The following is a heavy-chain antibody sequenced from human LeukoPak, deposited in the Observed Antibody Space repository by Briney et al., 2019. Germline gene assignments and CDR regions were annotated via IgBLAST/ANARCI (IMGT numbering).Heavy chain of an antibody. D-gene: IGHD2-15*01. Sequence: GGSLRLSCAASGSTFSSYWMHWVRQDPGKGLVWVSYIRGDGTSTSYADSVKGRFTISRDNAKNTLYLQMNSLRVEDTAVYYCARVGGVSGRAFDMWGQGTMVTVSS. J-gene: IGHJ3*02. CDR1: GSTFSSYW. V-gene: IGHV3-74*01. CDR2: IRGDGTST. CDR3: ARVGGVSGRAFDM.